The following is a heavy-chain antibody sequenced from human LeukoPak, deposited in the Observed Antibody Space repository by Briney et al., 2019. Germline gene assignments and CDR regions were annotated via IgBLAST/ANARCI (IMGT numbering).Heavy chain of an antibody. V-gene: IGHV3-23*01. CDR3: ARPEQLEGS. CDR1: GFTFSSYA. CDR2: ISGSGGST. D-gene: IGHD6-13*01. Sequence: GGSLRLSGAASGFTFSSYAMSWVRQAAGKGLEWVSAISGSGGSTYYADSVKGRFTNSRDNSKNTLYLQMNSLRAEDTAVYYCARPEQLEGSWGQGTLVTVSS. J-gene: IGHJ5*02.